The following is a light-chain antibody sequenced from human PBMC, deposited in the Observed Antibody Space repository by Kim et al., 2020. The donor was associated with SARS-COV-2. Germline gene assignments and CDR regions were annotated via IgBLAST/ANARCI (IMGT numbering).Light chain of an antibody. CDR2: DVS. CDR3: SSYTNTNGYV. J-gene: IGLJ1*01. Sequence: LTQPASVSGFPGQSITISCTGSSSDVGGHNYVSWYQQYSGKVPKLIIFDVSDRPSGVSSRFSGSKSGNTASLTISSLQVEDEADYYCSSYTNTNGYVFGTGTKVTVL. CDR1: SSDVGGHNY. V-gene: IGLV2-14*03.